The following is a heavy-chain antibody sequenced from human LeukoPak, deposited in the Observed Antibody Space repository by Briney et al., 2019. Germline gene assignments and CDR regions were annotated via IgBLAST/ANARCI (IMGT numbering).Heavy chain of an antibody. Sequence: SETLSLTCTVSGGSISSSSYYWGWIRQPPGKGLEWIGSIYCSGSTYYNPSLKSRVTISVDTSKNQFSLKLSSVTAADTAVYYCAIYIGRFGGGGYWGQGTLVTVSS. D-gene: IGHD3-10*01. CDR1: GGSISSSSYY. CDR3: AIYIGRFGGGGY. V-gene: IGHV4-39*01. J-gene: IGHJ4*02. CDR2: IYCSGST.